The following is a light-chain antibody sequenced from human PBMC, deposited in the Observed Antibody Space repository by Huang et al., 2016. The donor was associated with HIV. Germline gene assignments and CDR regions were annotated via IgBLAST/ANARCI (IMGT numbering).Light chain of an antibody. CDR2: DTS. V-gene: IGKV3-11*01. CDR1: QSVNIF. Sequence: IGLTHSSSNLSLSPGERATLSCTASQSVNIFLAWYQQKPGQAPRLLIYDTSRRATGIPARFSGSGCGTDFTLTISSLEPEDFAVYYCQQRSLWPPTLTFGGGTKVEIK. CDR3: QQRSLWPPTLT. J-gene: IGKJ4*01.